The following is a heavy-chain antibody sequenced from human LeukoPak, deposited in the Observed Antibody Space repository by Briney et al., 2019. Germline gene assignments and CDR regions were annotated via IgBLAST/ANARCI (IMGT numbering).Heavy chain of an antibody. J-gene: IGHJ6*02. CDR2: VVPVFGTR. Sequence: SVRVSCKASGGTFSTYAVSWVRQAPGQGLEWIGGVVPVFGTRNYAQRFQDRVTIAADKFTNTAYMSLTSLRSEDTAIYFCARARNEKAGPTGLFHYYALDVWGQGTSVTVSS. D-gene: IGHD2-21*01. CDR1: GGTFSTYA. CDR3: ARARNEKAGPTGLFHYYALDV. V-gene: IGHV1-69*06.